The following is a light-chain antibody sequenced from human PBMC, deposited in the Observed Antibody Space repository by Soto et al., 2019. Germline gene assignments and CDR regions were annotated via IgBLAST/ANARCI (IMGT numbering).Light chain of an antibody. CDR3: QQYDNLL. J-gene: IGKJ3*01. CDR2: DAS. CDR1: QDISNY. V-gene: IGKV1-33*01. Sequence: DIQMTQSPSSLSASVGDRVTITCQASQDISNYLNWYQQKPGKAPKPLIYDASNLETGVPSRFSGSGSGTDFTFTISSLQPEDIATYYCQQYDNLLFGPGTKVDIK.